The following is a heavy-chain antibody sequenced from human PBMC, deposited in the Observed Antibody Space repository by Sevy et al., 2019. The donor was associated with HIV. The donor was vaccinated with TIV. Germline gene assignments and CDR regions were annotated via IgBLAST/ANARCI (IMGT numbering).Heavy chain of an antibody. J-gene: IGHJ5*02. CDR1: GYTFTGYD. Sequence: ASVKVSCKASGYTFTGYDINWVRQATGQGLEWMGWMNPSSGNTGYAQKFQGRVTMTRNTSISTAYMELSSLRSEDTAVYYCARGVVGAGNNWFDPWGQGSLVTVSS. D-gene: IGHD1-26*01. CDR2: MNPSSGNT. CDR3: ARGVVGAGNNWFDP. V-gene: IGHV1-8*01.